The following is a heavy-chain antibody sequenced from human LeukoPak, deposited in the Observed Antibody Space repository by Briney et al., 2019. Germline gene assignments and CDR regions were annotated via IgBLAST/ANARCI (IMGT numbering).Heavy chain of an antibody. J-gene: IGHJ4*02. D-gene: IGHD1-26*01. CDR1: GFTFSSYA. CDR3: AGGLLLGY. CDR2: ISYDGSNK. V-gene: IGHV3-30-3*01. Sequence: GGSLRLSCAASGFTFSSYAMHWVRQAPGKGLEWVAVISYDGSNKYYADSVKGRFTISRDNSKNTLYLQMNSLRAEDTAVYYCAGGLLLGYWGQGTLVTVSS.